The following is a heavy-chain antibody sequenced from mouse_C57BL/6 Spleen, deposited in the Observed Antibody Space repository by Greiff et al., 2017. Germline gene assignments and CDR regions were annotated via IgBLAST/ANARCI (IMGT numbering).Heavy chain of an antibody. CDR3: SYYYGSSHYAMDY. J-gene: IGHJ4*01. D-gene: IGHD1-1*01. V-gene: IGHV10-1*01. Sequence: VKDRFTISRDDSESMLYLQMNNLKTEDTAMYYCSYYYGSSHYAMDYWGQGTSVTVSS.